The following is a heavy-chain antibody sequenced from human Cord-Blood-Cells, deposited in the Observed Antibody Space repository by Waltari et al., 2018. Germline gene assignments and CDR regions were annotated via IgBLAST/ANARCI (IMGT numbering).Heavy chain of an antibody. CDR2: INPNSGGT. CDR3: ARERRYSGYDYYYYYGMDV. V-gene: IGHV1-2*04. J-gene: IGHJ6*02. CDR1: GYTFTGYY. D-gene: IGHD5-12*01. Sequence: QVQLVQSGAEVKKPGASVKVSCKASGYTFTGYYMHWVRQDPGQGLEWMGWINPNSGGTNYAQKFQGWVTMTRDTSISTAYMELSRLRSDDTAVYYCARERRYSGYDYYYYYGMDVWGQGTTVTVSS.